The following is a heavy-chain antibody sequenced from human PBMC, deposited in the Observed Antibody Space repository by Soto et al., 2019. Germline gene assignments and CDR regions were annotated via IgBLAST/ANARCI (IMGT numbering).Heavy chain of an antibody. CDR3: AKDQEWELLIGYYFDY. Sequence: QVPLVESGGGVVQPGRSLRLSCAASGFTFSSYGMHWVRQAPGKGLEWVAVISYDGSNKYYADSVKGRFTISRDNSKNTLYLQMNSLRAEDTAVYYCAKDQEWELLIGYYFDYWGQGTLVTVSS. CDR2: ISYDGSNK. CDR1: GFTFSSYG. J-gene: IGHJ4*02. V-gene: IGHV3-30*18. D-gene: IGHD1-26*01.